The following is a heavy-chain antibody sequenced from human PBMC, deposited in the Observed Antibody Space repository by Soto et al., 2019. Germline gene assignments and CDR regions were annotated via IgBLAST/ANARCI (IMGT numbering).Heavy chain of an antibody. J-gene: IGHJ4*02. CDR2: ISGGSSVT. Sequence: AGGSLRLSCTASGFTFSDYAMTWVSQAPGKGLEWVSTISGGSSVTYYGDSVKGRFTISRDNAKKTLFLQLNRLSAEDTATYYCAKVLSKNYYYPFDFWGQGTQVTVSS. CDR3: AKVLSKNYYYPFDF. CDR1: GFTFSDYA. D-gene: IGHD3-10*01. V-gene: IGHV3-23*01.